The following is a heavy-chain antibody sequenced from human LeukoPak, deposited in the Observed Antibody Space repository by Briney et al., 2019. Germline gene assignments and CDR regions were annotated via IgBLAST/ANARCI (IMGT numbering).Heavy chain of an antibody. CDR3: ARGDVVVPAARGYYYYGMDV. J-gene: IGHJ6*02. Sequence: ASVKVSCKASGYTFTSYGISWVRQAPGQGLEWMGWISAYNGNTNYAQKLQGRVTMTTDTSTSTAYMELRSLRSDDTAVYYCARGDVVVPAARGYYYYGMDVWGQGTTVTVSS. CDR1: GYTFTSYG. D-gene: IGHD2-2*01. V-gene: IGHV1-18*01. CDR2: ISAYNGNT.